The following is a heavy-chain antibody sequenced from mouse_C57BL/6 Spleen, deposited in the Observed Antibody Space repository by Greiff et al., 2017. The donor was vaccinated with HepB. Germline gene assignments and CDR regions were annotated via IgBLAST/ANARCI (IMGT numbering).Heavy chain of an antibody. CDR1: GYAFSSSW. V-gene: IGHV1-82*01. D-gene: IGHD2-4*01. CDR3: ASRGDYDEIAY. CDR2: IYPGDGDT. Sequence: QVQLQQSGPELVKPGASVKISCKASGYAFSSSWMNWVKQRPGKGLEWIGRIYPGDGDTNYNGKFKGKATLTADKSSSTAYMQLSSLTSEDSAVYFCASRGDYDEIAYWGQGTLVTVSA. J-gene: IGHJ3*01.